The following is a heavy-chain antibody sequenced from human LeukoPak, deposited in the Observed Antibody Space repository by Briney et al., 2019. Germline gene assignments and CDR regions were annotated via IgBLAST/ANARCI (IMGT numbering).Heavy chain of an antibody. CDR1: GFTFSSYA. J-gene: IGHJ4*02. D-gene: IGHD1-26*01. CDR2: ISGSGGST. Sequence: GGSLRLSCAASGFTFSSYAMSWVRQAPGKGLEWVSAISGSGGSTYYADSVKGRFTISRDNSKNTLYLQMNSLRAEDTAVYYCARDHRTVGAASEFDYWGQGTLVTVSS. V-gene: IGHV3-23*01. CDR3: ARDHRTVGAASEFDY.